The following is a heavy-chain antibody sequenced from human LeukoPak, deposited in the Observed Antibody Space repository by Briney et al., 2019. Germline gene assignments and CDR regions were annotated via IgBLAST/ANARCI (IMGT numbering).Heavy chain of an antibody. CDR2: IIPILGTA. CDR1: GGTFSSYA. Sequence: ASVKVSCKASGGTFSSYAISWVRQAPGQGLEWMGGIIPILGTANDAQKFQGRVTITADESTSTAYMEVSSLRFEDTAVYYRARSKISDYGDYVWFDPWGQGTLVTVSS. J-gene: IGHJ5*02. D-gene: IGHD4-17*01. CDR3: ARSKISDYGDYVWFDP. V-gene: IGHV1-69*13.